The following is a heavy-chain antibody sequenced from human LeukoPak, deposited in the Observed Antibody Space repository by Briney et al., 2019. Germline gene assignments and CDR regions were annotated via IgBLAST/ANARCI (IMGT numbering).Heavy chain of an antibody. Sequence: ASVKVSCKASGYTCIDYYMHWVRQAPGQGLEWMGQINPSSAGTNYAQEFQGRVTMTRDTSISTADMELNRLRSDDTAVYYCARESDSSGYPDYWGQGTLVTVSS. V-gene: IGHV1-2*06. CDR2: INPSSAGT. D-gene: IGHD3-22*01. CDR1: GYTCIDYY. J-gene: IGHJ4*02. CDR3: ARESDSSGYPDY.